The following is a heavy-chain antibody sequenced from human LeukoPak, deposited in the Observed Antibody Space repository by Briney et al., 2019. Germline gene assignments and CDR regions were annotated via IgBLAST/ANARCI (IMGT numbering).Heavy chain of an antibody. J-gene: IGHJ4*02. CDR1: GFTFSNYA. CDR3: TREFDY. Sequence: PGGSLRLSCAASGFTFSNYAMHWVRQAPGKGLEWVALISYDGGNKYYAESVKGRFTISRDNSKNTLYLQMNSLRAEDTAVYYCTREFDYWGRGTLVTVSS. V-gene: IGHV3-30-3*01. CDR2: ISYDGGNK.